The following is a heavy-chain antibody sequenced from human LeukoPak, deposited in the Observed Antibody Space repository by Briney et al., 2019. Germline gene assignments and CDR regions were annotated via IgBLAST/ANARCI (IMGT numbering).Heavy chain of an antibody. J-gene: IGHJ4*02. CDR1: GFTFSSYD. V-gene: IGHV3-48*03. Sequence: PGGSLRLSCAASGFTFSSYDMNWVRQAPGEGLEWVSYISSRGNTIYYADSVKGRFTISRDNAKNSLYLQMNSLRAEDAAVYYCARDLYTSSWFAFDSWGQGTLVTVSS. CDR3: ARDLYTSSWFAFDS. D-gene: IGHD6-13*01. CDR2: ISSRGNTI.